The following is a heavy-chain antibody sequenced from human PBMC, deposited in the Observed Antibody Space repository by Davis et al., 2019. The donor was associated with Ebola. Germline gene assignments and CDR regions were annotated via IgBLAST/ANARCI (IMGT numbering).Heavy chain of an antibody. J-gene: IGHJ4*02. V-gene: IGHV4-59*08. Sequence: MPSETLSLTCTVSGGSITSYYWSWIRQPPGKGLEWIGYIYYSGSTNYNPSLKSRVTISVDTSQNQFSLRLSSVTAADTAVYYCARQTGLAAGGRGFDYWAQGTLVTVSS. D-gene: IGHD6-13*01. CDR1: GGSITSYY. CDR3: ARQTGLAAGGRGFDY. CDR2: IYYSGST.